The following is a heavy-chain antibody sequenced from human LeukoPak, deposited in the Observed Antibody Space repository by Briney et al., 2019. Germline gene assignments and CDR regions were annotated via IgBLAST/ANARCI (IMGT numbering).Heavy chain of an antibody. CDR1: GYTFSSYG. CDR3: ARDSSGWYRWFDP. D-gene: IGHD6-19*01. V-gene: IGHV1-18*01. Sequence: GASVKVSCKASGYTFSSYGISWVRQAPGQGLEWIGWISAYNGNTNYAQKLQGRVTMTTDTSTSTAYMELRSLRSDDTAVYYCARDSSGWYRWFDPWGQGTLVTVSS. CDR2: ISAYNGNT. J-gene: IGHJ5*02.